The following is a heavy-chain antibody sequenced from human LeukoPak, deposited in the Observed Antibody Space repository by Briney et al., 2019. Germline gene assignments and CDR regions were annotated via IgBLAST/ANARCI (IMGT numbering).Heavy chain of an antibody. J-gene: IGHJ3*02. CDR2: MNPASGNT. CDR1: GXTFTSYD. V-gene: IGHV1-8*01. CDR3: ARVPREIASI. Sequence: GASXXXXXKASGXTFTSYDINXVRQATGQGLEWMGYMNPASGNTGYAQKFQGRVAMTTDTSISTAYMELSSLRSEDTAVYYCARVPREIASIWGQGTMVTVSS. D-gene: IGHD3-16*02.